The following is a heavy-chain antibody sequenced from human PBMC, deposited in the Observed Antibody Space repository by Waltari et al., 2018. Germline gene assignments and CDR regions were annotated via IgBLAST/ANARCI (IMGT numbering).Heavy chain of an antibody. CDR3: ARGYCSGGSCDWFDP. CDR1: GGSISSSSYY. Sequence: QLQLQESGPGLVKPSATLSLTCTVSGGSISSSSYYWGWIRQPPGKGLEWIGSIYYSWSTYYNTSFKSGVTREVDTYKNHFSLKLSSGTAADTAVYYCARGYCSGGSCDWFDPGGQGTLVTVSS. CDR2: IYYSWST. D-gene: IGHD2-15*01. J-gene: IGHJ5*02. V-gene: IGHV4-39*07.